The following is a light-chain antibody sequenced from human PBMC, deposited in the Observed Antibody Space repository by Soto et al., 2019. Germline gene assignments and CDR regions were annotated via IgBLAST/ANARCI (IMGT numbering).Light chain of an antibody. CDR3: LQDHEHLT. CDR1: QDISND. V-gene: IGKV1-6*01. Sequence: AIKMTQSPSSLSASVGDRVNITCRASQDISNDLGWYQQKPGKAPNLLIYGASTLQSGVPSRFSGSGSGTDFTLTISSLQPEDSASYYCLQDHEHLTFGGGTRVEIK. CDR2: GAS. J-gene: IGKJ4*01.